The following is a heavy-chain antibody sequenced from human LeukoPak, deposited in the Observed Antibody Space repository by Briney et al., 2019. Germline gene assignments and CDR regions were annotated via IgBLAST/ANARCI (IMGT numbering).Heavy chain of an antibody. V-gene: IGHV4-39*01. CDR1: GGSISSSSYY. J-gene: IGHJ4*02. D-gene: IGHD2-2*01. Sequence: KPSETLSLTCTVSGGSISSSSYYWGWIRQPPGKGLEWIGSIYYSGSTYYNPSLKSRVTISVDTSKSQFSLKLSSVTAADTAVYYCARGRDYCSSTSCHAPDYWGQGTLVTVSS. CDR2: IYYSGST. CDR3: ARGRDYCSSTSCHAPDY.